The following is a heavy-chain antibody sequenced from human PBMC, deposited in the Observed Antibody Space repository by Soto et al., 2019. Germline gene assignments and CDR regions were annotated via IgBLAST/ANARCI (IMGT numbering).Heavy chain of an antibody. J-gene: IGHJ3*02. CDR3: AKGDYDFWSGYYLDAFEI. Sequence: GGSLRLSCAASGFTFSSYGMHWVRQAPGKGLEWVAVISYDGSNKYYADSVKGRFAISRDNSKNTLYLQMNSLRAEDTAVYYCAKGDYDFWSGYYLDAFEIWGQGTMVTVSS. CDR2: ISYDGSNK. D-gene: IGHD3-3*01. V-gene: IGHV3-30*18. CDR1: GFTFSSYG.